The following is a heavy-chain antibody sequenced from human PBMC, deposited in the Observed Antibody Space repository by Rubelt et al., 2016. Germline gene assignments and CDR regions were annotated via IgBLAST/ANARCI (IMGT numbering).Heavy chain of an antibody. CDR1: GFTFSSYS. Sequence: ASGFTFSSYSMNWVRQASGKGLEWLSSIRRSSGPITYAASVKGRFSIATDNAKNSLYLQMNSLRAEDTAVYYCAKDTQSSWRVNWFDPWGQGTLVTVSS. V-gene: IGHV3-48*01. CDR3: AKDTQSSWRVNWFDP. D-gene: IGHD6-13*01. CDR2: IRRSSGPI. J-gene: IGHJ5*02.